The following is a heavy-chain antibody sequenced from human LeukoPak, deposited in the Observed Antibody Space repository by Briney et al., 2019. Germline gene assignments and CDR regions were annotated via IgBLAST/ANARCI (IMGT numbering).Heavy chain of an antibody. V-gene: IGHV3-23*01. CDR1: GITLSNYG. CDR2: LSGSGGGT. CDR3: ARASLRYFDWLGNDY. Sequence: GGSLRLSCAVSGITLSNYGMSWVRQAPGKGLEWVAGLSGSGGGTNYADSVQGRFTISRDNPKNSLYLQMNSLRAEDTAVYYCARASLRYFDWLGNDYWGQGTLVTVSS. D-gene: IGHD3-9*01. J-gene: IGHJ4*02.